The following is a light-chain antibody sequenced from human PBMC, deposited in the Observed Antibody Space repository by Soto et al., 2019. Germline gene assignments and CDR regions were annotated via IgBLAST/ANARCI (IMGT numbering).Light chain of an antibody. J-gene: IGLJ3*02. Sequence: QLVLTQSPSASASMGASVKLTCTLSSWHRTYAIAWHQQQSEKGPRFLMKINSDGSHSKGDGFFDRFSGSSSGAERHLTISSLQSEDEADYYCQSLGTGIQVFGGGTKLTVL. V-gene: IGLV4-69*01. CDR3: QSLGTGIQV. CDR1: SWHRTYA. CDR2: INSDGSH.